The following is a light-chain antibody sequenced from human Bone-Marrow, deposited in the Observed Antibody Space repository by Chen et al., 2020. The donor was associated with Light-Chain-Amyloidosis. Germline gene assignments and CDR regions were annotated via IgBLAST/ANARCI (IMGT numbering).Light chain of an antibody. V-gene: IGLV2-23*02. CDR3: CSYAGSNTYV. J-gene: IGLJ1*01. CDR2: EVN. Sequence: QSALTQPASVSGSPGQSITIPCTGTSSDVGSFNIVSWYQQHPGKAPKLMIYEVNKRPSGVSNRFSGSKSGNTASLTISGLQAEDEADYYCCSYAGSNTYVFGTETKVTVL. CDR1: SSDVGSFNI.